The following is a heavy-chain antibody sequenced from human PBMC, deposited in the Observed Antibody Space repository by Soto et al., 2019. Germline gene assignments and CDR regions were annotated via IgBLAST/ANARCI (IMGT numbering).Heavy chain of an antibody. Sequence: SETLSLTCTVSGGSTSSDNYWSWIRQPPGKGLEWIGHIYYSGNTDYNPPLKSRLAISIDTSKNQFSLKLSSVTAADTAVYFCAREGGESSDGLYYFDSWGQGSLVTVSS. CDR2: IYYSGNT. V-gene: IGHV4-30-4*01. D-gene: IGHD3-16*01. J-gene: IGHJ4*02. CDR3: AREGGESSDGLYYFDS. CDR1: GGSTSSDNY.